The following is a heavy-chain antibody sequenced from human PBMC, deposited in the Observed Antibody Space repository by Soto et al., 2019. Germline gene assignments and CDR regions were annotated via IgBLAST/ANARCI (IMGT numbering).Heavy chain of an antibody. D-gene: IGHD6-19*01. J-gene: IGHJ3*02. V-gene: IGHV1-18*01. CDR1: GYTFTSYG. CDR3: ATRPPSTYSSGWYLTFDI. CDR2: ISAYNGNT. Sequence: ASVKVSCKASGYTFTSYGISWVRQAPGQGLEWMGWISAYNGNTNYAQKLQGRVTMTTDTSTSTAYMELRSLRSDDTAVYYCATRPPSTYSSGWYLTFDIWGQGTMVTV.